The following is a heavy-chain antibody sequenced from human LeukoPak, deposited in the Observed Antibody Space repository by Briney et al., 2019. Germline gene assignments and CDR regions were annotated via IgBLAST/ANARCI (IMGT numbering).Heavy chain of an antibody. CDR3: ARNRAVGATVNFDY. CDR2: IYHSGST. D-gene: IGHD1-26*01. Sequence: NPSETLSLTCTVSGGSINTPNYYWGWIRQPPGKGLEWIGSIYHSGSTYYNPSLKSRVTISVDTSKNQFSLKLSSVTAADTAVYYCARNRAVGATVNFDYWGQGTLVTVSS. CDR1: GGSINTPNYY. V-gene: IGHV4-39*07. J-gene: IGHJ4*02.